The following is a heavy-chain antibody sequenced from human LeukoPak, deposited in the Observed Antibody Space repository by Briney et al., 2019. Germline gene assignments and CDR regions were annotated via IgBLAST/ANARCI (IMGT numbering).Heavy chain of an antibody. CDR3: ATDKQPWDN. Sequence: SETLSLTWTVSGGSISSSYWSWIRQPPGKGLEWIGYIYYSGSADYNPSLKSRVTISVDTSKNHFSLKLSSVTAADTALYYCATDKQPWDNWGQGTLVTVSS. CDR2: IYYSGSA. D-gene: IGHD5-18*01. V-gene: IGHV4-59*01. CDR1: GGSISSSY. J-gene: IGHJ4*02.